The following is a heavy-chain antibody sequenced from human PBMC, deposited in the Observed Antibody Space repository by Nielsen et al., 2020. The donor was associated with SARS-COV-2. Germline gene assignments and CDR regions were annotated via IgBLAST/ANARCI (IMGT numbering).Heavy chain of an antibody. CDR3: AKRSWYTSGWYGYY. CDR1: GFTISTYA. Sequence: GGSLRLSCVVSGFTISTYAMSWVRQAPGKGLEWVSAISASTYYADSVKGRFTISRDNSKNPLYLPMNSLRAEDTAVYYCAKRSWYTSGWYGYYWGQGTLVTVSP. CDR2: ISAST. D-gene: IGHD6-19*01. V-gene: IGHV3-23*01. J-gene: IGHJ4*02.